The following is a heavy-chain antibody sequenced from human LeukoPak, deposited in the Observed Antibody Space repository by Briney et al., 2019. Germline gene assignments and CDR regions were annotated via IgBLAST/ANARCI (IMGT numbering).Heavy chain of an antibody. V-gene: IGHV4-34*01. Sequence: ASETLSLTCAVYGGSFSGYYWSWIRQSPGKGLEWIGEINHSGSTNYNPSLKSRVTISVDTSKNQFSLKLSSVTAADTAVYYCARGLCSGGSCYHAAGYYGMDVWGQGTTVTVSS. D-gene: IGHD2-15*01. CDR1: GGSFSGYY. J-gene: IGHJ6*02. CDR3: ARGLCSGGSCYHAAGYYGMDV. CDR2: INHSGST.